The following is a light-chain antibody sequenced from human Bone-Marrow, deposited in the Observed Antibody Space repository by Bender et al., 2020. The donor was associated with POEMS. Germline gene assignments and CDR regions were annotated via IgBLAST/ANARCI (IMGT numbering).Light chain of an antibody. CDR2: EDI. J-gene: IGLJ3*02. CDR3: CSYAGSISWV. CDR1: NSDVGNYNL. V-gene: IGLV2-23*01. Sequence: QSALTQPASVSGSPGQSITISCTGTNSDVGNYNLVSWYQQHPGKAPKLMIYEDIGGPSGVSKRFSGSKSGSAASLTISGLQPEDEADYYCCSYAGSISWVFGGGTKRTVL.